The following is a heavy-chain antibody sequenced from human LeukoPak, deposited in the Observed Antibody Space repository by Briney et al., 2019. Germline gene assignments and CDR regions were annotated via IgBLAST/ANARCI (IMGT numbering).Heavy chain of an antibody. CDR3: ATLRALDY. J-gene: IGHJ4*02. D-gene: IGHD5/OR15-5a*01. Sequence: ASVKISCKVSGYTFTDYYMHWVQQAPGEGLEWIGRVDPEDSETIYAEKFQGRVTITADTSTDTAYMELSSLRSEDTAVYYCATLRALDYWGQGTLVTVSS. CDR1: GYTFTDYY. CDR2: VDPEDSET. V-gene: IGHV1-69-2*01.